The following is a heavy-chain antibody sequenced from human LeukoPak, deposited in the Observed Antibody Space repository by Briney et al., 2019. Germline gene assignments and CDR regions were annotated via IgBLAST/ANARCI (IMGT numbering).Heavy chain of an antibody. V-gene: IGHV4-34*01. D-gene: IGHD1-1*01. CDR2: INHSGST. J-gene: IGHJ3*02. CDR3: ARQLVYAFDI. Sequence: PSETLSLTCAVYGGSFSGYYWSWIRQPPGKGLEWIGEINHSGSTNYSPSLRSRVTISIDTSKNQFSLKLSSVTAADTAVYYCARQLVYAFDIWGQGTMVTVSS. CDR1: GGSFSGYY.